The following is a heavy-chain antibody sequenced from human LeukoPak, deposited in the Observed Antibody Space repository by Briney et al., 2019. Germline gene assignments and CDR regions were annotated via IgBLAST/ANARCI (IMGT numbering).Heavy chain of an antibody. CDR3: ASTHCSSTSCYVWEDAFDI. J-gene: IGHJ3*02. V-gene: IGHV3-33*01. D-gene: IGHD2-2*01. CDR1: GFTFSSYG. Sequence: GRSLRLSCAASGFTFSSYGMHWVRQAPGKGLEWVAVIWYDGSNKYYADSVKGRFTISRDNSKNTLFLQMNSLRAEDTAVYYCASTHCSSTSCYVWEDAFDIWGQGTMVTVSS. CDR2: IWYDGSNK.